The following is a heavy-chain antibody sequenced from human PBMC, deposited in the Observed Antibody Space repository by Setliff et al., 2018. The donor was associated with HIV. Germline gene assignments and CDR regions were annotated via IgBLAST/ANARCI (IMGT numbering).Heavy chain of an antibody. J-gene: IGHJ3*01. V-gene: IGHV4-59*11. CDR3: TRGPGGTVPKPLEAFDV. D-gene: IGHD1-7*01. Sequence: SETLSLTCSITGATIHYHYWSWIRQPPGKGLEWIGYVDYSGDTEYNPSLQSRATISRDPSKSQVSRNLNSATAADTAVYYCTRGPGGTVPKPLEAFDVWGLGAVVTVSS. CDR1: GATIHYHY. CDR2: VDYSGDT.